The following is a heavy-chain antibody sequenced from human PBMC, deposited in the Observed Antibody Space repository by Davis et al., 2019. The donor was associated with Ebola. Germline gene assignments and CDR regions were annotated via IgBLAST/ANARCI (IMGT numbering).Heavy chain of an antibody. J-gene: IGHJ5*02. CDR2: ISHSGSA. Sequence: SETLSLTCDVYGGSFSGYYWSWIRQPPGKGLEWIGEISHSGSANYNPSLKSRVTIAVDTSKNQFSLKLNSVTAADTAVYYCARSITMVRGVIPWFDPWGQGTLVTVS. V-gene: IGHV4-34*01. D-gene: IGHD3-10*01. CDR1: GGSFSGYY. CDR3: ARSITMVRGVIPWFDP.